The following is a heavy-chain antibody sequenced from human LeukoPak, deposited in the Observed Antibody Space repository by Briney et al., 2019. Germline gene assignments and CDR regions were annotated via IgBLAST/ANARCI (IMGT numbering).Heavy chain of an antibody. CDR3: ARGGRYYDSSGYGY. D-gene: IGHD3-22*01. CDR1: GFTFSSDW. V-gene: IGHV3-74*01. J-gene: IGHJ4*02. Sequence: GGSLRLSCAASGFTFSSDWMHWGRQAPGKGLVWVSRINSDGSSTSYAASVKGRFTISRDNAKNTLYLQMNSLRAEDTAVYYCARGGRYYDSSGYGYWGQGTLVTVSS. CDR2: INSDGSST.